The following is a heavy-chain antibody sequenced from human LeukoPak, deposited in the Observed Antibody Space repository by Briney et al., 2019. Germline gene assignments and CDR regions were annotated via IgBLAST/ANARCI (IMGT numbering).Heavy chain of an antibody. CDR2: IYYSGST. CDR3: ARRRVVVSIDY. J-gene: IGHJ4*02. V-gene: IGHV4-39*07. CDR1: GGSISSGSFY. D-gene: IGHD2-21*01. Sequence: AETLSLTCTVSGGSISSGSFYWGWIRQPPGKGLEWIASIYYSGSTYYNPSLKSRVTISLDTSKNQFSLKLSSVTAADTAVYYCARRRVVVSIDYWGPGTLVTVS.